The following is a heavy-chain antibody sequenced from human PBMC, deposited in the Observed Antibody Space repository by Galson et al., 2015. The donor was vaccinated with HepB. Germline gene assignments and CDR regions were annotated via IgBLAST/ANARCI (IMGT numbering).Heavy chain of an antibody. Sequence: SVKVSCKASGYTFTSYGISWVRQAPGQGLEWMGWISAYNGNTNYAQKLQGRVTMTTDTSTSTAYMEPRSLRSDDTAVYYCARLDYGDYYYYGMDVWGQGTTVTVSS. CDR3: ARLDYGDYYYYGMDV. V-gene: IGHV1-18*04. CDR2: ISAYNGNT. D-gene: IGHD4-17*01. CDR1: GYTFTSYG. J-gene: IGHJ6*02.